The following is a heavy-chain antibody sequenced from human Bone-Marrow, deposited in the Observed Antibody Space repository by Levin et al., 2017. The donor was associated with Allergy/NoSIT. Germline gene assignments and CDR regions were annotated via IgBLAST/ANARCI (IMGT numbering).Heavy chain of an antibody. CDR3: TREGPGYRSRD. Sequence: SETLSLTCAVSGGSIISSNWWSWVRQPPGKGLEWIGEIFHSGTTKNNPSLKNRVTISVDKSKNHFSLRLNSVTAADTAVYYCTREGPGYRSRDWGQGTLVTVSS. V-gene: IGHV4-4*02. D-gene: IGHD6-13*01. CDR2: IFHSGTT. J-gene: IGHJ4*02. CDR1: GGSIISSNW.